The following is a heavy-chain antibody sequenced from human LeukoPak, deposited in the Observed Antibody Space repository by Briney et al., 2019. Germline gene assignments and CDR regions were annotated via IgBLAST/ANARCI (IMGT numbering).Heavy chain of an antibody. CDR2: ISAYNGNT. CDR1: GYIFTSYG. CDR3: ARDSPYSSSSLGFDY. Sequence: ASVKVSCEASGYIFTSYGISWVRHAPGQGLEWMGWISAYNGNTNYAHKFQGRVTMTTDTSTSTAYMELRSLRSDDTAVYYCARDSPYSSSSLGFDYWGQGTLVTVSS. J-gene: IGHJ4*02. V-gene: IGHV1-18*01. D-gene: IGHD6-13*01.